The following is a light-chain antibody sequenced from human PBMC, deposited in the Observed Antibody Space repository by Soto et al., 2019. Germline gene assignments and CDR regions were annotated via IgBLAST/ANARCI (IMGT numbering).Light chain of an antibody. J-gene: IGKJ2*01. CDR3: QQYGISPYT. Sequence: EIVLTQSPGTLSLSPGERATLSCRASQSVSSSYLAWYQQRPGQAPRLLIFSTSSRATGIPDRFSGSGSGTDFTLTISRLEPEDFAVYSCQQYGISPYTFGQGTKLEIK. CDR1: QSVSSSY. CDR2: STS. V-gene: IGKV3-20*01.